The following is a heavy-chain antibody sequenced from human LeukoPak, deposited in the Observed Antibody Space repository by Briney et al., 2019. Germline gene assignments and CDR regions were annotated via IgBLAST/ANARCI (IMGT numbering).Heavy chain of an antibody. CDR2: ISSSGSTI. J-gene: IGHJ4*02. V-gene: IGHV3-11*04. CDR3: ARTWSRSYGKARYFDY. Sequence: GGSLRLSCAASGFTFSDYYMSWIRQAPGKGLGWVSYISSSGSTIYYADSVKGRFTISGDNAKNSLYLQMNSLRAEDTAVYYCARTWSRSYGKARYFDYWGQGTLVTVSS. CDR1: GFTFSDYY. D-gene: IGHD5-18*01.